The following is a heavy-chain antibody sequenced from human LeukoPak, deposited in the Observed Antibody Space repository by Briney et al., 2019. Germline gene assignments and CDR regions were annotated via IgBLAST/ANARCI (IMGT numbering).Heavy chain of an antibody. CDR3: ARERDEDAFDI. Sequence: GGSLRLSCAASGFTVSINYMSWVRQAPGKGLEWVSFIYSGGSTYYADSVKGRFTISRDNSKNTLYLQMNSLRAEDTAVYYCARERDEDAFDIWGQGTMVTVSS. D-gene: IGHD2-21*02. CDR2: IYSGGST. V-gene: IGHV3-53*01. J-gene: IGHJ3*02. CDR1: GFTVSINY.